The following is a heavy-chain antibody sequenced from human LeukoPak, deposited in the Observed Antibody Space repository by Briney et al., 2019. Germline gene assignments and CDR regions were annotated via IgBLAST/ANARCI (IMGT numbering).Heavy chain of an antibody. D-gene: IGHD3/OR15-3a*01. CDR1: GYTFTSYG. CDR2: ISAYNFNT. CDR3: SRDLFDFSTWFDP. Sequence: GASVKVSCKAYGYTFTSYGISWVRQAPGQGLQWMGWISAYNFNTNYAQKFQDRVTMTTNTSTTTAYLVPGSLISDDPAVYYCSRDLFDFSTWFDPWGPGTLVTVSP. J-gene: IGHJ5*02. V-gene: IGHV1-18*01.